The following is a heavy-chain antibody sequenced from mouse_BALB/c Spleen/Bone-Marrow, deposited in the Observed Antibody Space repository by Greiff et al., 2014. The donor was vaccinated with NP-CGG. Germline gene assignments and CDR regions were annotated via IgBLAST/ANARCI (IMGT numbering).Heavy chain of an antibody. CDR1: GYTFTSYT. CDR3: AKGSTMITTLDY. CDR2: INPSSGYT. Sequence: VQVVESGAELVRPGASVKMSCKASGYTFTSYTMHWVKQRPGQGLDWIGYINPSSGYTNYNQKFKDKATLTADKSSSTAYMQLSSLTSEDSAVYYCAKGSTMITTLDYWGQGTTLTVSS. J-gene: IGHJ2*01. D-gene: IGHD2-4*01. V-gene: IGHV1-4*01.